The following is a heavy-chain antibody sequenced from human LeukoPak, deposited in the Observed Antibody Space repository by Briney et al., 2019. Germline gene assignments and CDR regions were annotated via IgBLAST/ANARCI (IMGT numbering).Heavy chain of an antibody. CDR1: GYSFTGYY. D-gene: IGHD1-14*01. Sequence: ASVNVSCKASGYSFTGYYMHWVRQAAGQGLEGMGWINPNSGGTNYAQKFQGWVTMTRDTSISTAYMELSSLTSEDTAVYYCARGPRETTYLDYWGQGTLVTVSS. J-gene: IGHJ4*02. CDR2: INPNSGGT. V-gene: IGHV1-2*04. CDR3: ARGPRETTYLDY.